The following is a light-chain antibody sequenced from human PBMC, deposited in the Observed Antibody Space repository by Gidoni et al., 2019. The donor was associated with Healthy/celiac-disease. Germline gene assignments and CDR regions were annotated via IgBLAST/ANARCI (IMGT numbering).Light chain of an antibody. Sequence: EIVLTQSQATLSLTPGERATLSCRASQSVSSYLAWYQQKPGQAPRLLIYDASNRATGLPARFSGSESGTDFTLTISSLEPEDFAVYYCQQRSNWPPENTFGQGTKLEIK. CDR2: DAS. J-gene: IGKJ2*01. CDR1: QSVSSY. V-gene: IGKV3-11*01. CDR3: QQRSNWPPENT.